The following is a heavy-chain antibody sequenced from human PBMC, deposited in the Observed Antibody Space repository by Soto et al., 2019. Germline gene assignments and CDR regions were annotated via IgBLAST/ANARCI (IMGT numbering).Heavy chain of an antibody. J-gene: IGHJ6*02. D-gene: IGHD4-17*01. V-gene: IGHV3-15*07. CDR1: GFTFSNAW. CDR3: TTNPNAYGDYGVHYYYGMDV. CDR2: IKSKTDGGTT. Sequence: EVQLVESGGGLVKPGGSLRLSCAASGFTFSNAWMNWVRQAPGKGLEWVGRIKSKTDGGTTDYAAPVKGRFTISRDDSKNTLYLQMNSLKTEDTAVYYCTTNPNAYGDYGVHYYYGMDVWGQGTTVTVSS.